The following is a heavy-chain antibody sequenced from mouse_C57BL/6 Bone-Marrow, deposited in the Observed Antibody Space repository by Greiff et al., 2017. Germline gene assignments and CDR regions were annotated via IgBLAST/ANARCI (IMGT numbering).Heavy chain of an antibody. CDR2: IYPRDGST. CDR3: ARDYGSSYWYFDV. D-gene: IGHD1-1*01. J-gene: IGHJ1*03. Sequence: LQESGPELVKPGASVKLSCKASGYTFTSYDINWVKQRPGQGLEWIGWIYPRDGSTKYNEKFKGKATLTVDTSSITAYMELHSLTSEDSAVYFCARDYGSSYWYFDVWGTGTTVTVSS. V-gene: IGHV1-85*01. CDR1: GYTFTSYD.